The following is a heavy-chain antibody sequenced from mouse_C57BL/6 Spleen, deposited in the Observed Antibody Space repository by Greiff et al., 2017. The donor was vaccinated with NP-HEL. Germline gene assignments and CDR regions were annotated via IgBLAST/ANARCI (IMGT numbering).Heavy chain of an antibody. V-gene: IGHV1-22*01. J-gene: IGHJ1*03. CDR3: ARSGDGYFYWYFDV. D-gene: IGHD2-3*01. CDR2: ITPNNGGT. Sequence: VQLQQSGPELVKPRASVKMSCKASGYTFTDYNMHGVKQSHGKSLEWIGYITPNNGGTSYNQKFKGKATLTVNQSSSTAYMELRSLTSEDSAVYYCARSGDGYFYWYFDVWGTGTTVTVSS. CDR1: GYTFTDYN.